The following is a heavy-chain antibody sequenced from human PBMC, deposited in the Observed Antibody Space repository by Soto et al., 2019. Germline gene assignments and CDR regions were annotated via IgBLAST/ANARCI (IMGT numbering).Heavy chain of an antibody. V-gene: IGHV3-30*18. CDR2: ISYDGSNK. J-gene: IGHJ5*02. Sequence: QVQLVESGGGVVQPGRSLRLSCAASGFTFSSYGMHWVRQAPGKGLEWVAVISYDGSNKYYADSVKGRFTISRDNSKNSLYLQMNSLRAEDTALYYCAKGGCSGGSCYSLNWFDPWGQGTLVTVSS. CDR3: AKGGCSGGSCYSLNWFDP. D-gene: IGHD2-15*01. CDR1: GFTFSSYG.